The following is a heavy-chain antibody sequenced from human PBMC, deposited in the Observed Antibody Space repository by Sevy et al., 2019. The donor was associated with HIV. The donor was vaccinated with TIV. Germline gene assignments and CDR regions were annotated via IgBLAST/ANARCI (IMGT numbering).Heavy chain of an antibody. CDR2: LSFGCGEI. CDR3: AREGCTKPHDY. J-gene: IGHJ4*02. V-gene: IGHV3-23*01. D-gene: IGHD2-8*01. Sequence: GWSLRLSCAASGFTFSKYSMSWVRQPPGKGLEWVSTLSFGCGEINYADSVKGRFTISRDNSKSSVYLQMNNLRPEDTAVYYCAREGCTKPHDYWCQGTLVTVSS. CDR1: GFTFSKYS.